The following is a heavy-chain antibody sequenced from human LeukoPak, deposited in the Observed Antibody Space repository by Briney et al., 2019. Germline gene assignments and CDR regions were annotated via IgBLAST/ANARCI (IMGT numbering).Heavy chain of an antibody. CDR1: GYTFTGYY. J-gene: IGHJ4*02. D-gene: IGHD3-22*01. CDR3: AREQGYYDSSGYYPDY. Sequence: ASVKVSCKASGYTFTGYYVHWVRQAPGQGLEWMGWINPNSGGTNYAQKFQGRVTMTRDTSISTAYMELSRLRSDDTAVYYCAREQGYYDSSGYYPDYWGRGTLVTVSS. V-gene: IGHV1-2*02. CDR2: INPNSGGT.